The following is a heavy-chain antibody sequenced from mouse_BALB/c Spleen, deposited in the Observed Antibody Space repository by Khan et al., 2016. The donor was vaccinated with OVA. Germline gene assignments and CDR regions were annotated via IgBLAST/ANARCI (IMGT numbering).Heavy chain of an antibody. CDR3: VRSWAYHRSDGWVAY. CDR2: INPSNNYT. J-gene: IGHJ3*01. D-gene: IGHD2-14*01. Sequence: QVQLQQSGAELARPGASVKMSCKASGYTFTSYTIHWVRQRPGQAPEWIGHINPSNNYTNYNQNFKDQATLIVDKSSSTAYMQLSSLKAEDSAVYYCVRSWAYHRSDGWVAYWSQGTRVTVSA. V-gene: IGHV1-4*01. CDR1: GYTFTSYT.